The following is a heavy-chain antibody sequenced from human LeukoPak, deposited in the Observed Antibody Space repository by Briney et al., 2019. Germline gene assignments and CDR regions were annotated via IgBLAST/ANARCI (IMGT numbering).Heavy chain of an antibody. Sequence: SETLSLTCTVSGYSISSGYYWGWIRQPPGKGLEWIGSIYHSGSTYYNPSLKSRVTISVDTSKNQISLRLTSVTAADTAMYYCARQTGSGLFTLPGGQGTLVTVSS. J-gene: IGHJ4*02. D-gene: IGHD3/OR15-3a*01. CDR1: GYSISSGYY. V-gene: IGHV4-38-2*02. CDR2: IYHSGST. CDR3: ARQTGSGLFTLP.